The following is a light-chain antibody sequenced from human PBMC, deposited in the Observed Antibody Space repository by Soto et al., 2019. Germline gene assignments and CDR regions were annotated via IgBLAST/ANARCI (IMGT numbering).Light chain of an antibody. CDR3: CSYTGSSTFV. J-gene: IGLJ7*01. V-gene: IGLV2-23*03. CDR2: EGT. CDR1: SSDVGSYNL. Sequence: QSALTQPASVSGSPGQSITLSCTGTSSDVGSYNLVSWFQQHPGKAPKLMIYEGTKRPSGVSNRVSGSKSGNTASLTISGLQAEDEADYYCCSYTGSSTFVFGGGTQLTVL.